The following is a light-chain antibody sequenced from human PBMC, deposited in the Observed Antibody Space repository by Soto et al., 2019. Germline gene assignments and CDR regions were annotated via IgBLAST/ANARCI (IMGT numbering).Light chain of an antibody. CDR3: QAWDSSTFV. CDR1: KLGDKY. Sequence: SYELTQPPSVSVSPGQTASITCSGDKLGDKYACWYQQKPGQPPVLVIYQASKRPSGIPERFSGSNSGNTATLTISGTQAMDEADYYCQAWDSSTFVFGTGTKLTVL. CDR2: QAS. J-gene: IGLJ1*01. V-gene: IGLV3-1*01.